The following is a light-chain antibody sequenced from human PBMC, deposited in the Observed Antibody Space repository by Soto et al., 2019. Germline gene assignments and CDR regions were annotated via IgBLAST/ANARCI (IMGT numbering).Light chain of an antibody. V-gene: IGLV1-40*01. CDR2: GNL. CDR3: QSYDSRLSGSV. J-gene: IGLJ1*01. Sequence: QSVLTQPPSVSGAPGQRVTISCTGSSSNIGAGYDVHWYQQLPGTAPKLLIYGNLNRPSGVPDRFSGSKSGTSASLAITGLQAEDEADYYCQSYDSRLSGSVFGSGTTVTVL. CDR1: SSNIGAGYD.